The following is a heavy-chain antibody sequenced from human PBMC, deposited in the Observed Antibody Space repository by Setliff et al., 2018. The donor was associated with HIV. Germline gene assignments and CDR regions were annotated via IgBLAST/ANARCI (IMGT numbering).Heavy chain of an antibody. CDR1: GFTFRNYG. V-gene: IGHV3-30*02. J-gene: IGHJ6*03. D-gene: IGHD3-22*01. CDR3: AKGGYYDSTGYYYYYLYYLDE. Sequence: PGGSLRLSCAASGFTFRNYGMHWVRQAPGKGLEWVAFIRLDGSDKFYADSVKGRFTISGDNSKNTLFLQMNSLRSEDTAVYYCAKGGYYDSTGYYYYYLYYLDEWGKGTTVTVSS. CDR2: IRLDGSDK.